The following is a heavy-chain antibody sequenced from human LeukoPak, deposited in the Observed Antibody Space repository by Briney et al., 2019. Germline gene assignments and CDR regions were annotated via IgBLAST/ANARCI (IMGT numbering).Heavy chain of an antibody. CDR3: AAIRFFKGDFFDY. CDR2: INPSGGST. J-gene: IGHJ4*02. Sequence: ASVKVSCKASGYTFTSYYMHWVRQAPGQGLEWMGIINPSGGSTSYAQKFQGRVTMTRDTSTSTVYMELSSLRSEDTAVYYCAAIRFFKGDFFDYWGQGTLSPSPQ. D-gene: IGHD3-3*01. V-gene: IGHV1-46*01. CDR1: GYTFTSYY.